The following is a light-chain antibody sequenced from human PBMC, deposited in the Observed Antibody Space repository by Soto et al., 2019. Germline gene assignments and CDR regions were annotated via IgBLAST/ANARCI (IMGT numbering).Light chain of an antibody. Sequence: IQMTQSPSSLSASVGDRVTITCRASQSLSSRLTWYQQKPGEAPKLLIYETSSLHSGVPSRFSGSGSETDFTLTIISLQPEDFATYYCQQSFSPPYTFGQGTKLEIK. CDR2: ETS. CDR1: QSLSSR. J-gene: IGKJ2*01. CDR3: QQSFSPPYT. V-gene: IGKV1-39*01.